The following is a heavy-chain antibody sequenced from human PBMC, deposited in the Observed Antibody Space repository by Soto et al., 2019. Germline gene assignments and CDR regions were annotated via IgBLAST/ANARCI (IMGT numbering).Heavy chain of an antibody. J-gene: IGHJ4*02. D-gene: IGHD1-1*01. CDR1: GGSISSGDYY. V-gene: IGHV4-30-4*01. CDR3: ARDEADNWNLIYYFAY. Sequence: SETLSLTCTVSGGSISSGDYYWSWIRQPPGKGLEWIGYIYYSGSTYYNPSLKSRVTISVDTSKNQFSLKLSSVTAADTAVYYCARDEADNWNLIYYFAYWGQGSLVTVSS. CDR2: IYYSGST.